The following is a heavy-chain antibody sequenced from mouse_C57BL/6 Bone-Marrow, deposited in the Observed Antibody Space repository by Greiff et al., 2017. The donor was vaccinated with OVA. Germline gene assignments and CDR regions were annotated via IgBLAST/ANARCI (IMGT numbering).Heavy chain of an antibody. CDR1: GFTFSSYG. J-gene: IGHJ2*01. D-gene: IGHD2-5*01. CDR2: ISSGGSYT. Sequence: EVKLEESGGDLVKPGGSLKLSCAASGFTFSSYGMSWVRQTPDKRLEWVANISSGGSYTYYPDSVKGRFTISRDNAKNTLYLQMSSLKSEDTAVYYCAGRRGYYSNYGDYWGQGTTLTVSS. CDR3: AGRRGYYSNYGDY. V-gene: IGHV5-6*02.